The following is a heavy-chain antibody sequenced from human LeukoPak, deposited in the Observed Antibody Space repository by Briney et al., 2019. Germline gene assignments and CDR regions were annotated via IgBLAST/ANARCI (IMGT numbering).Heavy chain of an antibody. D-gene: IGHD6-13*01. V-gene: IGHV3-23*01. Sequence: GGSLRLSCAASGFTFSSHGMNWVRQAPGKGLEWVSGISPSGGITYYTDSVKGRFTISRDNSKNTVSLQMNSLRGEDTAVYYCAKDHSSSWLIDYWGQGTLVTVSS. J-gene: IGHJ4*02. CDR3: AKDHSSSWLIDY. CDR1: GFTFSSHG. CDR2: ISPSGGIT.